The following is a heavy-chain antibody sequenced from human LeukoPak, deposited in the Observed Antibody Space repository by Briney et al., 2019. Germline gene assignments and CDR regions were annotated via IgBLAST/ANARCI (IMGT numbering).Heavy chain of an antibody. V-gene: IGHV3-23*01. Sequence: PGGSLTLSCAASGFTFSSYEMNWVRQAPGKGLEWVSAISGSGITTYYADSVKGRFTISRDNSQNTLFLQMNSLRAEDTAIYYCAKDRSGREGIYFDQWGQGALVTVSS. D-gene: IGHD1-26*01. J-gene: IGHJ4*02. CDR1: GFTFSSYE. CDR3: AKDRSGREGIYFDQ. CDR2: ISGSGITT.